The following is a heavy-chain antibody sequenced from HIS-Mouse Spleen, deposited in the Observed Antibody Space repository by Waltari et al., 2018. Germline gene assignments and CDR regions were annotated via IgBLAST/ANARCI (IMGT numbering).Heavy chain of an antibody. J-gene: IGHJ3*02. V-gene: IGHV1-2*02. CDR3: ASRPGIIAPGAFDI. Sequence: QVQLVQSGAEVKKPGASVKVSCKASGSTFTGYSMPWLRLAPGQGLEWMGWINPNSGGTNYAQKFQGRVTMTRDTSISTAYMELSRLRSDDTAVYYCASRPGIIAPGAFDIWGQGTMVTVSS. D-gene: IGHD2-21*01. CDR2: INPNSGGT. CDR1: GSTFTGYS.